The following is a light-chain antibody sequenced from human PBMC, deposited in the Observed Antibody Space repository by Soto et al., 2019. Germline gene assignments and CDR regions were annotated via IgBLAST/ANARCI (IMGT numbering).Light chain of an antibody. CDR1: QSVGTY. Sequence: EIVLTQSPVILSLSPGEIATLSFRASQSVGTYLDWYQQKPGQAPRLLIYDASNRATGIPARFSGSGSGTDFTLTISSLQSEDFAVYYCQQYNNWPWTFGQGTKVDI. V-gene: IGKV3-11*01. CDR2: DAS. J-gene: IGKJ1*01. CDR3: QQYNNWPWT.